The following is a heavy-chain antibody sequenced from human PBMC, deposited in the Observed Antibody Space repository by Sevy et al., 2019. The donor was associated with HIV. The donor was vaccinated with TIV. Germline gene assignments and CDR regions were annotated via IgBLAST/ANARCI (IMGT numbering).Heavy chain of an antibody. CDR1: GGSISSYF. V-gene: IGHV4-59*08. D-gene: IGHD2-2*02. J-gene: IGHJ6*02. CDR2: IYYSGSA. Sequence: SETLSLTCTVSGGSISSYFWSWIRQPPGKGLEWIGYIYYSGSANYNPSLKSRVTISVDTSKNQFSLRRSSVTAADTAVYYCARQPVWDCSSTSCYKYYGMDVWGQGTTVTVSS. CDR3: ARQPVWDCSSTSCYKYYGMDV.